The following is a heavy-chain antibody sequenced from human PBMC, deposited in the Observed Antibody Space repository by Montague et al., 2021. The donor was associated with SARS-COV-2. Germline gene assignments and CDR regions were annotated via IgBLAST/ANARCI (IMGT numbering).Heavy chain of an antibody. D-gene: IGHD2-2*01. CDR2: LDYTGYN. Sequence: SETLSLTCAVSGASTNSNSYYWGWMCQPQGKGLDWIGGLDYTGYNWYTXXLKSRVTIYGDTSKNQFSLNLTSVTAADTSVYYCARIVGDCSSDSCYAVRWGQGTVVTVSS. CDR1: GASTNSNSYY. V-gene: IGHV4-39*01. CDR3: ARIVGDCSSDSCYAVR. J-gene: IGHJ4*02.